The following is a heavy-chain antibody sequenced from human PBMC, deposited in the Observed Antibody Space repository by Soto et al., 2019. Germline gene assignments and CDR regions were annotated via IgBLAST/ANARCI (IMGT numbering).Heavy chain of an antibody. V-gene: IGHV1-18*01. CDR3: TRKPSGGCVDY. CDR1: GYTFTSYG. D-gene: IGHD6-19*01. J-gene: IGHJ4*02. CDR2: ISAYNGNT. Sequence: QVQLVQSGAEVKKPGASVKVSCKASGYTFTSYGISWVRQAPGQGLEWMGWISAYNGNTNYAQKFQGXXTXTXXTSTSTAFMELTTLRSDDTAVYYCTRKPSGGCVDYWGQGTLVTVSS.